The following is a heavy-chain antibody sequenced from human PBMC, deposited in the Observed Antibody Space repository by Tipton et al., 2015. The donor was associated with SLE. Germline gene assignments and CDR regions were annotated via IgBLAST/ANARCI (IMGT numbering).Heavy chain of an antibody. CDR1: GFTFRSSG. J-gene: IGHJ4*02. CDR3: MRDRTRWGDY. Sequence: SLRLSCAASGFTFRSSGMHWVRQAPGKGLEWVAVIYYDGSNKYYVDSVKGRFTVPRDNSKNTLYLQMNSLRVEDTAVYYCMRDRTRWGDYWGQGTLVTVPS. D-gene: IGHD3-16*01. V-gene: IGHV3-33*01. CDR2: IYYDGSNK.